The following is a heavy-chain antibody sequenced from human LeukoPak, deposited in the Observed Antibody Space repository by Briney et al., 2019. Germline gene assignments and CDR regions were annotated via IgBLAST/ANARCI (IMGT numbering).Heavy chain of an antibody. CDR1: GFTLSSYW. CDR3: ARGNSRYGNFDS. D-gene: IGHD5-12*01. V-gene: IGHV3-74*01. Sequence: QTGGSLRLSCAASGFTLSSYWMHWVRQTPGKGLVWVSRIGSTINYADSVKGRFTISRDNAKNTLYLQVSSLTAEDTAVYYCARGNSRYGNFDSWGQGTLVTVS. CDR2: IGSTI. J-gene: IGHJ4*02.